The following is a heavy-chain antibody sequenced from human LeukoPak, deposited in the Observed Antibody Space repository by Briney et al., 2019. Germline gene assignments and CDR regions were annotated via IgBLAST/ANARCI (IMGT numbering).Heavy chain of an antibody. CDR3: ARDRAGATFYYYYYMDV. D-gene: IGHD1-26*01. J-gene: IGHJ6*03. CDR2: IKHIGNT. CDR1: SGSSTGYY. Sequence: SETLSPTCAVYSGSSTGYYWSWIRPPPGEGLEWIGEIKHIGNTTNNPSLKSRVTISVDTSKNRFSLKLSFVTAADTAVYYCARDRAGATFYYYYYMDVCGKGTTVTVSS. V-gene: IGHV4-34*01.